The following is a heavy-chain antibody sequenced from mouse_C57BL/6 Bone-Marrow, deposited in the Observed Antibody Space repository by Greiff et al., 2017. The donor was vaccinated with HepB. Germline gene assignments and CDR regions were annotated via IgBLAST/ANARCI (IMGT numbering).Heavy chain of an antibody. J-gene: IGHJ1*03. V-gene: IGHV2-2*01. CDR1: GFSLTSYG. D-gene: IGHD1-1*01. CDR3: ARSVVATKWYFDV. Sequence: VQLVESGPGLVQPSQSLSITCTVSGFSLTSYGVHWVRQSPGKGLEWLGVIWSGGSTDYNAAFISRLSISKDNSKSQVFFKINSLQADDTAIYYCARSVVATKWYFDVWGTGTTVTVSS. CDR2: IWSGGST.